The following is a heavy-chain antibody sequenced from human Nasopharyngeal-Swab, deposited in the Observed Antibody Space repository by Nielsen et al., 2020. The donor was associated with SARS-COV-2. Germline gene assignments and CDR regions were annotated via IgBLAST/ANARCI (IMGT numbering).Heavy chain of an antibody. Sequence: WIRQPPGKGLEWVSSISSSSSYIYYADSVKGRFTISRDNAKNSLYLQMNSLRAEDTVVYYCARDGLAAADPAYNWFDPWGQGTLVTVSS. CDR3: ARDGLAAADPAYNWFDP. D-gene: IGHD6-13*01. J-gene: IGHJ5*02. V-gene: IGHV3-21*01. CDR2: ISSSSSYI.